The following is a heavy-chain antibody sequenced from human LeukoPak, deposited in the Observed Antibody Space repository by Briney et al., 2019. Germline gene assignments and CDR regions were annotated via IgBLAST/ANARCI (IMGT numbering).Heavy chain of an antibody. D-gene: IGHD2-2*01. CDR2: ISYDGSNK. J-gene: IGHJ5*01. CDR3: ARDRYCSSTSCYENWFDP. V-gene: IGHV3-30*04. Sequence: GGSLRLSCAASGFTFSSYAMHWVRQAPGKGLEWVAVISYDGSNKYYADSVKGRFTISRDNSKNTLYLQMNSLRAEDTAVYYCARDRYCSSTSCYENWFDPWGPGPLVTGSP. CDR1: GFTFSSYA.